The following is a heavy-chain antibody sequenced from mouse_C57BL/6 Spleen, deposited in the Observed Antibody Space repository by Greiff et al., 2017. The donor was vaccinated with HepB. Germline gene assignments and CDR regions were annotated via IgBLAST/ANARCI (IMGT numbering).Heavy chain of an antibody. J-gene: IGHJ2*01. D-gene: IGHD1-1*01. CDR2: IYPGDGDT. V-gene: IGHV1-82*01. Sequence: VQLQQSGPELVKPGASVKISCKASGYAFSSSWMNWVKQRPGKGLEWIGRIYPGDGDTNYNGKFKGKATLTADKSSSTAYMQLSSLTSEDSAVYFCARYYYGSSYPFDYWGQGTTLTVSS. CDR1: GYAFSSSW. CDR3: ARYYYGSSYPFDY.